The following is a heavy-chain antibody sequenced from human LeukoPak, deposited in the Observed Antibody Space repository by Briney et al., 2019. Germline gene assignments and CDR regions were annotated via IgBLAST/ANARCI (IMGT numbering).Heavy chain of an antibody. V-gene: IGHV4-39*07. D-gene: IGHD6-13*01. CDR2: IYYSGST. Sequence: SETLSLTCTVSGGSIRSSNYYWGRLRQPPGKGLQWIGSIYYSGSTYYNPSLKSRVTISLDTSKNQFSLKLSSVTAADTAVYYCARDLYSSKTNDAFVIWGQGTMVTVSS. J-gene: IGHJ3*02. CDR3: ARDLYSSKTNDAFVI. CDR1: GGSIRSSNYY.